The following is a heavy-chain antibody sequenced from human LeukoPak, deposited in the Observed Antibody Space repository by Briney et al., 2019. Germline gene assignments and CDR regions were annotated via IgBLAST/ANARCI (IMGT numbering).Heavy chain of an antibody. D-gene: IGHD2-21*02. CDR3: ARDSLQCGGDCYSLNSYYFDY. V-gene: IGHV3-21*01. J-gene: IGHJ4*02. CDR1: GFTFSNYW. Sequence: PGGSLRLSCAASGFTFSNYWMHWVRHAPGKGLVWVSSISSSSSYIYYADSVKGRFTISRDNAKNSLYLQMNSLRAEDTAVYYCARDSLQCGGDCYSLNSYYFDYWGQGTLVTVSS. CDR2: ISSSSSYI.